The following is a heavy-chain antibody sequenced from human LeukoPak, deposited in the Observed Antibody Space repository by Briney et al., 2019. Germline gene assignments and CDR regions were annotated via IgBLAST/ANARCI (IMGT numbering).Heavy chain of an antibody. V-gene: IGHV1-2*02. CDR1: GYTFTGYY. D-gene: IGHD6-19*01. J-gene: IGHJ4*02. CDR3: ARDRGSSGWPYYFDY. Sequence: ASVKVSCKASGYTFTGYYMHWVRQAPGQGLEWMGWINPNSGGTNYAQKFQGRVTMTRDTSISTAYMELSRLRSGDTAVYYCARDRGSSGWPYYFDYWGQGTLVTVSS. CDR2: INPNSGGT.